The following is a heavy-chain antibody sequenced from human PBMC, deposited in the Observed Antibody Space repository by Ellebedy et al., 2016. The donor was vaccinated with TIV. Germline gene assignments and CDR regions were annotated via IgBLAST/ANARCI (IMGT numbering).Heavy chain of an antibody. V-gene: IGHV1-2*02. D-gene: IGHD3-10*01. CDR2: INPNSGGT. CDR1: GYTFTYYY. CDR3: TYGSGSYPLGY. Sequence: AASVKVSCKASGYTFTYYYMHWVRQAPGQGLEWMGWINPNSGGTNFAQQFQGRVTMTRDTSISTAYMELSRLRSDDTAVYYCTYGSGSYPLGYWGQGTLVTVSS. J-gene: IGHJ4*02.